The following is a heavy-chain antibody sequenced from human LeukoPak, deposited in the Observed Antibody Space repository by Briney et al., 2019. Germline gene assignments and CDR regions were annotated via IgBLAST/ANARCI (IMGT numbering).Heavy chain of an antibody. CDR1: GGSISSTNR. V-gene: IGHV4/OR15-8*01. CDR2: ISLTGEP. Sequence: PSETLSLTSGVSGGSISSTNRWSWVGQPPGQGRDWIGEISLTGEPNYSPSLNGRVTMSLDGSRNQLSLTLTSVTAADTAIYYCSRESGAFCPFGYWGQGTLVIVPP. J-gene: IGHJ4*02. D-gene: IGHD1-26*01. CDR3: SRESGAFCPFGY.